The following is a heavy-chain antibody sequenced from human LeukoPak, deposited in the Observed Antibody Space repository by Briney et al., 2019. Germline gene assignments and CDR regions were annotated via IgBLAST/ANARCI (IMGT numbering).Heavy chain of an antibody. CDR2: IYPGDSDT. Sequence: GESLKISCKGSGYIFTNYWIGWVRQMPGKGLEWMGIIYPGDSDTRYSPSFQGQVTISADKYISTAYLQWSSLKASDTAMYYCARGYHDESVDYWGQGTLVTVSS. J-gene: IGHJ4*02. D-gene: IGHD5-18*01. CDR3: ARGYHDESVDY. CDR1: GYIFTNYW. V-gene: IGHV5-51*01.